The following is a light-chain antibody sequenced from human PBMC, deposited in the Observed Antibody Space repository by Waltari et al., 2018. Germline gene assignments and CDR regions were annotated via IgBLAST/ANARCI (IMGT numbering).Light chain of an antibody. V-gene: IGLV2-23*02. Sequence: QSALTQPASVSGSPGQSITISCTGTSSDVGNYNIVSWYQQHPGRAPKLMISEVTKRPSGVSNRFSGSKSGNTASLTISGLQAEDEADYYCCSYAGSRTLVFGGGTKLTVL. CDR1: SSDVGNYNI. CDR3: CSYAGSRTLV. J-gene: IGLJ3*02. CDR2: EVT.